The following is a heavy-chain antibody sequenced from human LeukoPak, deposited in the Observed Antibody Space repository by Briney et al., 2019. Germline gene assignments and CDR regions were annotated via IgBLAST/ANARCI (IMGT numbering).Heavy chain of an antibody. V-gene: IGHV1-2*02. CDR1: GYTFTSHG. CDR3: ARDLSSGWYGD. Sequence: APVKVSCKASGYTFTSHGIIWVRQSPGQGLECMGWINPNSGGTNYAQKFQGRVTMTRDTSISTAYMELSRLRSDDTAVYYCARDLSSGWYGDWGQGTLVTVSS. CDR2: INPNSGGT. D-gene: IGHD6-19*01. J-gene: IGHJ4*02.